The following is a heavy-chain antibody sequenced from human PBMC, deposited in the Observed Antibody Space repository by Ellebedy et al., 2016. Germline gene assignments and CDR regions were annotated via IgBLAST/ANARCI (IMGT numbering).Heavy chain of an antibody. Sequence: SVKVSXKASGGTFSTSAISWVRQAPGQGLEWMGGIIPSFATASYAQKFKGRMTIVADESTTTAHMELSSLRSEDTAVYFCARDDVVPAALSGDSWGQGTLVTVSS. D-gene: IGHD2-15*01. CDR2: IIPSFATA. V-gene: IGHV1-69*13. CDR3: ARDDVVPAALSGDS. CDR1: GGTFSTSA. J-gene: IGHJ5*01.